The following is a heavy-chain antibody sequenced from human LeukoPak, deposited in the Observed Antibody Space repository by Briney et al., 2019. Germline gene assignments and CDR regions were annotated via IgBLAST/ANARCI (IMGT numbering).Heavy chain of an antibody. J-gene: IGHJ4*02. Sequence: PGGSLRLSCAASGFSFSNFGMSWVRQAPGKGLEWVSAISGSGGSTYYADSVKGRFTISRDNSKNTLYLQMNSLRAEDTAVYYCAKKSSTSCYTRDDYWGQGTLVTVSS. CDR3: AKKSSTSCYTRDDY. V-gene: IGHV3-23*01. CDR2: ISGSGGST. CDR1: GFSFSNFG. D-gene: IGHD2-2*02.